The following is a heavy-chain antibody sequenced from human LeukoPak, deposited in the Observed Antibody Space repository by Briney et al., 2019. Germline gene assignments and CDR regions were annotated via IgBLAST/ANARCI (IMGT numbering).Heavy chain of an antibody. Sequence: ASVKVSCKASGYTFTGYYMHWVRQAPGQGLEWMGRINPNSDGTNYAQKFQGRVTMTRDTSTSTAYMDLSSLRSEDTAVYHCARAPRNSSTMLDFWGQGTLVTISS. J-gene: IGHJ4*02. CDR2: INPNSDGT. D-gene: IGHD6-13*01. V-gene: IGHV1-2*06. CDR3: ARAPRNSSTMLDF. CDR1: GYTFTGYY.